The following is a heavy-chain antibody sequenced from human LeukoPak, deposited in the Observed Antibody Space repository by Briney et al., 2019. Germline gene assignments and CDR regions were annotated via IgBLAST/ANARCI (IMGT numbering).Heavy chain of an antibody. Sequence: GGSLRLSCAASRFTFGYFAIHWVRQAPGKGLEWVAVLSDDGSNKFYADSVKGRFTISRDNSKNTLYLQMNSLRAEDTAFYYCSKDPHSSSWYYFDSWGQGTLVTVSS. CDR2: LSDDGSNK. J-gene: IGHJ4*02. CDR1: RFTFGYFA. V-gene: IGHV3-30*18. D-gene: IGHD6-13*01. CDR3: SKDPHSSSWYYFDS.